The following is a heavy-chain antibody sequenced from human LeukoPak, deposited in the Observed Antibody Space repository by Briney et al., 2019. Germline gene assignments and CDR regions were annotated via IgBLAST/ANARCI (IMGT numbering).Heavy chain of an antibody. CDR1: GFTFSSYS. CDR3: ARDRRAVAGLGNNWFDP. V-gene: IGHV3-21*01. Sequence: GGSLRLSCAASGFTFSSYSMNWVRQAPGKGLEWVSSISSSSSYIYYADSVKGRFTISRDNAKNSLYLQMNSLRAEDTAVYYCARDRRAVAGLGNNWFDPWGQGTLVTVSS. CDR2: ISSSSSYI. D-gene: IGHD6-19*01. J-gene: IGHJ5*02.